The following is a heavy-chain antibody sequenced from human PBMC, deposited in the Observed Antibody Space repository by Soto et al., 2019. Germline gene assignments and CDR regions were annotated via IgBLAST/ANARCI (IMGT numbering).Heavy chain of an antibody. CDR3: ARGVVIAADDLFCDY. CDR1: GYTFTGYY. J-gene: IGHJ4*02. CDR2: INPNSGGT. V-gene: IGHV1-2*04. Sequence: ASVKVSCKASGYTFTGYYMHWVRQAPGQGLEWMGWINPNSGGTNYAQKFQGWVTMTRDTSISTAYTELSRLRSDDTAVYYCARGVVIAADDLFCDYWGQGTLVTVSS. D-gene: IGHD6-13*01.